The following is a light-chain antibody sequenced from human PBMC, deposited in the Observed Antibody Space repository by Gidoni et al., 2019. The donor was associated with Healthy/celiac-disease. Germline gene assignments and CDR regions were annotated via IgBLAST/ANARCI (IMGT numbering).Light chain of an antibody. CDR1: QSISSY. CDR2: AAS. J-gene: IGKJ5*01. V-gene: IGKV1-39*01. CDR3: QQSYSTPIT. Sequence: DNQMNQSPSSLSASVGDRVTITCRASQSISSYLNWYQQKPGKAPKLLIYAASSLQSGVPSRFSGSGSGTDFTLTISSLQPEDFATYYCQQSYSTPITFXQXTRLEIK.